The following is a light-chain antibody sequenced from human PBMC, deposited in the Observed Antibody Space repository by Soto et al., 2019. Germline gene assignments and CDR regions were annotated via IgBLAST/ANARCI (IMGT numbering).Light chain of an antibody. Sequence: DIQMTQSPSTLSASVGDRITITCRASQSISTWLAWYQQKPGKAPKLLIHKASNLESGVPSRFSGSGSGTEFTLTISSLQPEDFATYYCQQHKTYWTFGQGTKVEIK. CDR1: QSISTW. CDR3: QQHKTYWT. V-gene: IGKV1-5*03. CDR2: KAS. J-gene: IGKJ1*01.